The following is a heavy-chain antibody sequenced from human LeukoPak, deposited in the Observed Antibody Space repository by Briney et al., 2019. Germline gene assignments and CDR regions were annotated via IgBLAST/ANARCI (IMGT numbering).Heavy chain of an antibody. CDR1: GYTFTSYY. J-gene: IGHJ4*02. D-gene: IGHD3-10*01. Sequence: ASVKVSCKASGYTFTSYYIHLVRQAPGQGFEWMAIINPSDGSTTNSQKFQGRVTMTTDTSTSTAYMELRSLRSDDTAVYYCAFGSGSYLDYWGQGTLVTVSS. CDR2: INPSDGST. CDR3: AFGSGSYLDY. V-gene: IGHV1-46*01.